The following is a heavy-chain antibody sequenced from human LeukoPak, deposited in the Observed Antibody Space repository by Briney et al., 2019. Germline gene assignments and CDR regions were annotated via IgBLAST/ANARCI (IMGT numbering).Heavy chain of an antibody. CDR1: GVSISSSNSY. CDR2: IYYSGNT. Sequence: SETLSLTCTVSGVSISSSNSYWGWIRQPPGKGLEWIGSIYYSGNTYYNASLKSQVSISIDTSKNQFSLRLTSVTAADTAVYYCARLKQEQLVRGYYYYYIDVWGKGTTVTVSS. D-gene: IGHD6-6*01. V-gene: IGHV4-39*07. J-gene: IGHJ6*03. CDR3: ARLKQEQLVRGYYYYYIDV.